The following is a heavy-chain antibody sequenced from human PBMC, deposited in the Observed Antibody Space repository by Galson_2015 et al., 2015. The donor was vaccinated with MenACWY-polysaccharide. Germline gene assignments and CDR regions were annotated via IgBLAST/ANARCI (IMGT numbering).Heavy chain of an antibody. CDR1: GYTFTGCY. Sequence: SVKVSCKASGYTFTGCYMHWVRQAPGQGLEWMGWINPNSGGTNYAQKFQGRVTMTRDTPISTAYMELSRLRSDDTAVYYCAREYAMGATTLPWDYWGQGTLVTVSS. V-gene: IGHV1-2*02. CDR2: INPNSGGT. J-gene: IGHJ4*02. CDR3: AREYAMGATTLPWDY. D-gene: IGHD1-26*01.